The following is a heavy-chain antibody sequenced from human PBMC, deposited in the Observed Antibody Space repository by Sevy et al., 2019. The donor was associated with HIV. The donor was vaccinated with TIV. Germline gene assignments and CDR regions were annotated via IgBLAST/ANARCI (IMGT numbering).Heavy chain of an antibody. CDR1: GFTFSSYA. V-gene: IGHV3-30-3*01. CDR2: ISYDGSNK. D-gene: IGHD2-15*01. J-gene: IGHJ6*02. CDR3: ARVLGYCSGGSCYPVKSYYYYGMDV. Sequence: GGSLRLSCAASGFTFSSYAMHWVRQAPGKGLEWVAVISYDGSNKYYADSVKGRFTISRDNSKNTLYLQMNSLRAEDMAVYYCARVLGYCSGGSCYPVKSYYYYGMDVWGQGTTVTVSS.